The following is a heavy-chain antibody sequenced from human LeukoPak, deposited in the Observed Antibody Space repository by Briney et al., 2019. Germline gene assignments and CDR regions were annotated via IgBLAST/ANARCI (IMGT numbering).Heavy chain of an antibody. Sequence: GGSLRLSCAASGFTFSSYSMNWVRQAPGKGLEGVSSISSSSNYIYYADSAKGRFTISRDNAKNSMYLQMNSLRAEDTAVYYCARGVDYYYYYMDVWGKGTTVTVSS. CDR3: ARGVDYYYYYMDV. CDR2: ISSSSNYI. V-gene: IGHV3-21*01. J-gene: IGHJ6*03. CDR1: GFTFSSYS.